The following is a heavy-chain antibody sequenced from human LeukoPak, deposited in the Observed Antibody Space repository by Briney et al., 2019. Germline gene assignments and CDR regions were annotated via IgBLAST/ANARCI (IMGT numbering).Heavy chain of an antibody. CDR2: IYYSGST. J-gene: IGHJ4*02. Sequence: GSLRLSCAASGFTFSSYSMNWVRQPPGKGLEWIGSIYYSGSTYYNPSLKSRVTISVDTSKNQFSPKLNSVTATDTAVYYCARHYGPWGQGTLVTVSS. D-gene: IGHD3-10*01. CDR1: GFTFSSYSMN. CDR3: ARHYGP. V-gene: IGHV4-39*01.